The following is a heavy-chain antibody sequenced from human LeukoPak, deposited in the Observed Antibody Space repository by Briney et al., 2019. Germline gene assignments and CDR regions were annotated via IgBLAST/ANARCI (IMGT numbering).Heavy chain of an antibody. CDR1: GGSISSGSYY. V-gene: IGHV4-61*02. Sequence: PSQTLSLTCTVSGGSISSGSYYWSWIRQPAGKGLEWIGRIYTSGSTNYNPSLKSRVTISVDTSKNQFSLKLSSVTAADTAVYYCARGGNSVAYAFDIWGQGTMVTVSS. J-gene: IGHJ3*02. CDR2: IYTSGST. CDR3: ARGGNSVAYAFDI. D-gene: IGHD4-23*01.